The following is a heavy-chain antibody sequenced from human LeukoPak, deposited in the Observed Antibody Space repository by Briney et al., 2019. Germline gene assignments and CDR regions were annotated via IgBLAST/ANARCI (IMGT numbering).Heavy chain of an antibody. D-gene: IGHD3-22*01. Sequence: GGSLRLSCAASGFTFSSYAMSWVRQAPGKGLEWVSAISGSGGSTDYADSVKGRFTISRDNSKNTLYLQMNSLRAEDTAVYYCAKSPYYYDSSGRGYAFDIWGQGTMVTVSS. J-gene: IGHJ3*02. CDR2: ISGSGGST. V-gene: IGHV3-23*01. CDR1: GFTFSSYA. CDR3: AKSPYYYDSSGRGYAFDI.